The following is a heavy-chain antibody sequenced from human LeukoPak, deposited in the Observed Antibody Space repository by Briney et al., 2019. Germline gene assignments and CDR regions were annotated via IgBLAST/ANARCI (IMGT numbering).Heavy chain of an antibody. Sequence: GSSVKVSCKASGGTFSDYALTWVRQAPGQGLEWMGGIIPFFGSVNYAQKFQGRVTITADKSTSTAYMELSSLRSEDTAVYYCAREWLLDDFWSGYFDYWGQGTLVTVSS. J-gene: IGHJ4*02. V-gene: IGHV1-69*06. CDR3: AREWLLDDFWSGYFDY. CDR2: IIPFFGSV. CDR1: GGTFSDYA. D-gene: IGHD3-3*01.